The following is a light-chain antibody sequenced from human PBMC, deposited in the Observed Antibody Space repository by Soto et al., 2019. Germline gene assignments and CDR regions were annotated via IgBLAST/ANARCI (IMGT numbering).Light chain of an antibody. V-gene: IGKV1-39*01. Sequence: DIQMTQSPSSLSASVGDRVTITCRASQYIDDFLNWYQQTPGKPPKLLIFGASNLHIGVPSRFSGSGSGTAFSLTISNLLREDFATYYCQQSYFILGTFGRGTKVEI. J-gene: IGKJ1*01. CDR2: GAS. CDR1: QYIDDF. CDR3: QQSYFILGT.